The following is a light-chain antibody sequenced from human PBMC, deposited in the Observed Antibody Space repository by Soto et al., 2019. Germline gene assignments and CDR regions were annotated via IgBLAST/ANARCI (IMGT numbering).Light chain of an antibody. Sequence: IVMTQSPATLSVSPGERATLSCRASQSVSSKLAWYQQKPGQAPRLLIHDASTRSTGIPARFSGSGSGTEFTLTISTLQSEDFAVYYCQQYKNWPTFGQGTKVEIK. V-gene: IGKV3-15*01. CDR1: QSVSSK. CDR2: DAS. CDR3: QQYKNWPT. J-gene: IGKJ1*01.